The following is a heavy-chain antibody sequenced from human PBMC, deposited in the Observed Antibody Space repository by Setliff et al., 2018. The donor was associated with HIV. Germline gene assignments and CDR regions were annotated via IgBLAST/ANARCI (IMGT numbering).Heavy chain of an antibody. CDR3: ATSGTYYYGSGTYHASAF. J-gene: IGHJ4*02. V-gene: IGHV1-69-2*01. Sequence: ASVKVSCKSSGYIFTDYYMHWVQQAPGEGLGWMGRVDPQDGETKYAEKFQGRVTITADTSTGTSVMELSSLKSEDTAVYYCATSGTYYYGSGTYHASAFWGQGTLVTVTS. CDR2: VDPQDGET. D-gene: IGHD3-10*01. CDR1: GYIFTDYY.